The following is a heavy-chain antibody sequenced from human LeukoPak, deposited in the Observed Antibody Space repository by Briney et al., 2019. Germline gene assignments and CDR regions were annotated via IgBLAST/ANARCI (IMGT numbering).Heavy chain of an antibody. CDR1: GFTFSSYA. V-gene: IGHV3-23*01. CDR2: ISGSGGRT. Sequence: VGSLRLSCAASGFTFSSYAMTWVRQAPGKGLEWVSVISGSGGRTVYADSVKGRVTISRDNSKNMLYLEMKSLRVDDTATYYCAKDHGDYGDYVAWFDPWGQGSLASDCS. D-gene: IGHD4-17*01. CDR3: AKDHGDYGDYVAWFDP. J-gene: IGHJ5*02.